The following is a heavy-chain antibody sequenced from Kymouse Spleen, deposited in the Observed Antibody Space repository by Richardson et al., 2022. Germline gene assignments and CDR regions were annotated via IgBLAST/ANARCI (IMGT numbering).Heavy chain of an antibody. Sequence: QVQLQQWGAGLLKPSETLSLTCAVYGGSFSGYYWSWIRQPPGKGLEWIGEINHSGSTNYNPSLKSRVTISVDTSKNQFSLKLSSVTAADTAVYYCAREDSQNWFDPWGQGTLVTVSS. V-gene: IGHV4-34*01. CDR2: INHSGST. J-gene: IGHJ5*02. CDR1: GGSFSGYY. CDR3: AREDSQNWFDP. D-gene: IGHD4-11,IGHD4-11*01.